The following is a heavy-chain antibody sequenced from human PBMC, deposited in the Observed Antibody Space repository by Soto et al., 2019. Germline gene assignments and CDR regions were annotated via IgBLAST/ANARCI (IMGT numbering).Heavy chain of an antibody. V-gene: IGHV1-46*01. CDR1: GYTFTSYG. CDR2: INPSGGST. J-gene: IGHJ6*02. CDR3: ARGVRSRGMDV. Sequence: ASVKVSCKASGYTFTSYGISWVRQAPGQGLEWMGIINPSGGSTSYAQKFQGRVTMTRDTSTSTVYMELSSLRSEDTAVYYCARGVRSRGMDVWGQGTTVTVSS. D-gene: IGHD3-10*01.